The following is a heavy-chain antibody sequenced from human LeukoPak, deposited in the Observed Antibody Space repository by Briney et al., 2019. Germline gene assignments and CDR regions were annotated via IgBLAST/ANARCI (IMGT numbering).Heavy chain of an antibody. CDR3: ARGLVVRGAIDY. J-gene: IGHJ4*02. D-gene: IGHD3-10*01. V-gene: IGHV4-39*07. CDR2: INHSGST. CDR1: GGSVSSSSHY. Sequence: SETLSLTCTVSGGSVSSSSHYWNWIRQPPGKGLEWIGEINHSGSTNYNPSLKSRVTISVDTSKNQFSLKLSSVTAADTAVYYCARGLVVRGAIDYWGQGTLVTVSS.